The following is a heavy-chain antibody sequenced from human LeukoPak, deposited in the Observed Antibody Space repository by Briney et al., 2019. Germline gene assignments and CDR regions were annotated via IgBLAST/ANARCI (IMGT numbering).Heavy chain of an antibody. V-gene: IGHV4-59*01. CDR1: GDSITNYY. Sequence: SETLSLTCVVSGDSITNYYWSWIRQPPGKGLEWIGYIHDSGSTNHNPSLESRVTMSVDTSKNQFSLKLASVTAADTAVYYCARGGGYYFDSSGHRQLYYLDSWGQGTQVTVSS. CDR2: IHDSGST. D-gene: IGHD3-22*01. J-gene: IGHJ4*02. CDR3: ARGGGYYFDSSGHRQLYYLDS.